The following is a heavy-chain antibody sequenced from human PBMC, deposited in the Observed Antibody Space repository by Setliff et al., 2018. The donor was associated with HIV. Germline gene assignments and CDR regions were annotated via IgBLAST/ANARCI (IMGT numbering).Heavy chain of an antibody. J-gene: IGHJ4*02. CDR3: TRDRGYQLLPY. V-gene: IGHV1-8*01. D-gene: IGHD2-2*01. CDR2: MNPNSGNT. CDR1: GSTFSTYD. Sequence: ASVKVSCKPSGSTFSTYDINWVRQATGQGLEWMGWMNPNSGNTGYAQKFQDRVTITRDTSTSTAYMELSSLRSEDTAVYYCTRDRGYQLLPYWGQGTLVTVSS.